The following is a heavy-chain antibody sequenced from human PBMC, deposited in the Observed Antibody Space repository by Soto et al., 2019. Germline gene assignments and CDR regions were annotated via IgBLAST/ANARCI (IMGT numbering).Heavy chain of an antibody. CDR2: IYYSGST. CDR1: GGSVSSGSYY. D-gene: IGHD3-10*01. V-gene: IGHV4-61*01. J-gene: IGHJ4*02. CDR3: ARYGSGSYYQRGRGFDY. Sequence: SETLSLTCTVSGGSVSSGSYYWSWIRQPPGKGLEWIGYIYYSGSTNYNPSLKSRVTISVDTSKNQFSLKLSSVTAADTAVYYRARYGSGSYYQRGRGFDYWGQGTLVTVSS.